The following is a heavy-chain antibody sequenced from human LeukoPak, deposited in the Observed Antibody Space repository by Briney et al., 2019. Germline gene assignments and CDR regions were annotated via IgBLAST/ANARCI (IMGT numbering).Heavy chain of an antibody. CDR1: GFTFSSYG. CDR2: TSYDGKNK. CDR3: ARGGDYDFWSAQRY. Sequence: GRSLRLSCVVSGFTFSSYGFHWVRQTPGKGLEWVAVTSYDGKNKYYADSVKGRFTISRDNSKNTLYLQMKSLRPEDTALYYCARGGDYDFWSAQRYWGQGTLVTVSS. V-gene: IGHV3-30*19. J-gene: IGHJ4*02. D-gene: IGHD3-3*01.